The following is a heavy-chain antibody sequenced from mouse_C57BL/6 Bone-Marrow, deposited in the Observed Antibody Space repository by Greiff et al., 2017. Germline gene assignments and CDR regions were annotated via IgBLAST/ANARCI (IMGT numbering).Heavy chain of an antibody. Sequence: VKLQESGAELVRPGASVTLSCKASGYTFTDYEMHWVKQTPVPGLEWIGAIDPDTGGTAYNQKFKGKAILTADKSSSTAYMELRSLTSEDSAVYYCTRSKLDWGQGTLVTVSA. J-gene: IGHJ3*01. V-gene: IGHV1-15*01. CDR3: TRSKLD. CDR2: IDPDTGGT. CDR1: GYTFTDYE.